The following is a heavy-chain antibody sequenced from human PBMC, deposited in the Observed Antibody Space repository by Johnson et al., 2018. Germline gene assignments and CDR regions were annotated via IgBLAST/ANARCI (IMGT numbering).Heavy chain of an antibody. D-gene: IGHD6-13*01. CDR1: GFTFDDYG. CDR3: VKRIATTGAEKAFDI. J-gene: IGHJ3*02. Sequence: VQLVQSGGSVVRPGGSLRLSCAASGFTFDDYGVSWVRQAPGEGLDWVSAIGGSGSSTFYADSVKGRFTISRDNSKNTLYLQINSLRAEDTAVYYCVKRIATTGAEKAFDIWGQGTMVTVSS. V-gene: IGHV3-23*04. CDR2: IGGSGSST.